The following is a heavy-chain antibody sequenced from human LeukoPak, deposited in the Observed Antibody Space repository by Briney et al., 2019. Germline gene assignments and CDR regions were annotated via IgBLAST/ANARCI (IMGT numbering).Heavy chain of an antibody. CDR2: MNPNSGNT. D-gene: IGHD1-26*01. Sequence: GASVKVSCKASGYTFTSYGISWVRQAPGQGLEWMGWMNPNSGNTGYAQKFQGRVTMTRNTSISTAYMELSSLRSEDTAVYYCARRIVGATTTLPEFDYWGQGTLVTVSS. V-gene: IGHV1-8*02. J-gene: IGHJ4*02. CDR1: GYTFTSYG. CDR3: ARRIVGATTTLPEFDY.